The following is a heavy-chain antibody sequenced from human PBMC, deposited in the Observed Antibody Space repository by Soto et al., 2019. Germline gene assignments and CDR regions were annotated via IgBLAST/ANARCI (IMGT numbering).Heavy chain of an antibody. CDR3: ARSHKDIVVVVGEYYFDY. CDR1: GGSISSGDYY. D-gene: IGHD2-15*01. V-gene: IGHV4-30-4*01. J-gene: IGHJ4*02. Sequence: PSETLSLTCTVSGGSISSGDYYWSWIRQPPGKGLEWIGYIYYSGSTYYNPSLKSRVTISVDTSKNQFSLKLSSVTAADTAVYYCARSHKDIVVVVGEYYFDYCGQGPLVTVYS. CDR2: IYYSGST.